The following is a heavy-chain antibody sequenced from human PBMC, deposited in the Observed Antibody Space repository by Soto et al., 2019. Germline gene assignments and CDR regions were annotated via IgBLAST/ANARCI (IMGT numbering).Heavy chain of an antibody. CDR2: INTHNGNT. CDR1: GYTFTTYG. D-gene: IGHD3-10*01. Sequence: ASVKVSCKASGYTFTTYGISWVRQAPGQGLEWLGWINTHNGNTNYAQNLQGRVIMAADTSTSTAYMELRSLRSDDTAIYYCTREGSAPYYYYGMDAWGQGTTVTVSS. V-gene: IGHV1-18*01. CDR3: TREGSAPYYYYGMDA. J-gene: IGHJ6*02.